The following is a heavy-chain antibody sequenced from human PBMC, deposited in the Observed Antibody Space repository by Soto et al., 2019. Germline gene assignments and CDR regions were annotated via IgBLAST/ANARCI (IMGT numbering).Heavy chain of an antibody. CDR3: ARPRYSGDDPDALEI. V-gene: IGHV3-33*01. CDR1: GFTFSSYR. J-gene: IGHJ3*02. CDR2: IWNDGSHK. Sequence: QVQLVESGGAVVQPGTSLRLSCTASGFTFSSYRMHWVRQAPGKGLEWVAIIWNDGSHKFYVDSVKGRFAVSRDNSKNTVYLQMNSLKGEDTAVYYCARPRYSGDDPDALEIWGRGTLVTISS. D-gene: IGHD5-12*01.